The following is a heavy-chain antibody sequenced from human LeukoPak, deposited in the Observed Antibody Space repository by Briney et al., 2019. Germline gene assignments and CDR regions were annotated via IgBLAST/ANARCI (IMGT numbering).Heavy chain of an antibody. Sequence: GRSLRLSCAASGFTFSSYGMHWVRRAPGKGLEWVAVIPYDGSNKYYADSVKGRFTISRDNSKNTLYLQMNSLRAEDTAVYYCAKHVGSGSYLGYWGQGTLVTVSS. CDR1: GFTFSSYG. D-gene: IGHD3-10*01. CDR3: AKHVGSGSYLGY. J-gene: IGHJ4*02. CDR2: IPYDGSNK. V-gene: IGHV3-30*18.